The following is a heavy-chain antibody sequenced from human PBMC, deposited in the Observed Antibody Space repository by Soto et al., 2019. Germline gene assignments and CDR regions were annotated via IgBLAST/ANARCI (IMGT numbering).Heavy chain of an antibody. CDR2: IYYSGST. CDR1: GGSISSSSYY. CDR3: ARDHTHYDILTGYYNYYYGMDV. Sequence: SETLSLTCTVSGGSISSSSYYWGWIRQPPGKGLEWIGSIYYSGSTYYNPSLKSRVTISVDTSKNQFSLKLSSVTAADTAVYYCARDHTHYDILTGYYNYYYGMDVWGQGTTVTVSS. V-gene: IGHV4-39*07. J-gene: IGHJ6*02. D-gene: IGHD3-9*01.